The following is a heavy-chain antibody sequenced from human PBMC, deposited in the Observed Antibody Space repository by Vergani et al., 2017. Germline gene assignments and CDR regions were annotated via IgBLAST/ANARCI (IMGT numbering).Heavy chain of an antibody. CDR1: GDRVSNMSAG. Sequence: QVQLHQSGPGLVKPSQTLSLTCAISGDRVSNMSAGWNWIRQSPSRGLEWLGRTYFMSKWYNDYAASVKSRMTINSDTSKNLFSLQLQSVTPEDTAVYYFARVDISLTVEGANYMDIWGKGTTVTVSS. D-gene: IGHD3-22*01. CDR3: ARVDISLTVEGANYMDI. V-gene: IGHV6-1*01. J-gene: IGHJ6*03. CDR2: TYFMSKWYN.